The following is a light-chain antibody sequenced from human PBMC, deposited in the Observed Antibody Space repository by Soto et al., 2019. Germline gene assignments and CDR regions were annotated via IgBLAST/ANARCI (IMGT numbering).Light chain of an antibody. Sequence: QSALTQPRSVSGSPGQSVTISCTGTSSDVGGYNFVSWYQQHPGKAPKLMIYDVTKRPSGVPDRFSGSKSGITASLTISGLQAEDDADYYCCSYAGSYTWVFGGGTKVTVL. CDR1: SSDVGGYNF. V-gene: IGLV2-11*01. J-gene: IGLJ3*02. CDR3: CSYAGSYTWV. CDR2: DVT.